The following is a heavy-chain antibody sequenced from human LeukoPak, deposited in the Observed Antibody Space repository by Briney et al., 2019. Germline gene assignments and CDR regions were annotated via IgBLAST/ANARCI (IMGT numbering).Heavy chain of an antibody. CDR2: TREDGSEK. J-gene: IGHJ4*02. CDR3: ARELAGHYYGSGSSFDY. D-gene: IGHD3-10*01. V-gene: IGHV3-7*01. CDR1: GFSVSSNY. Sequence: EGSLRLSCAASGFSVSSNYMSWVRQAPGKGLEWVANTREDGSEKYYVDSVKGRFTISRDNAKNSLYLQMNSLRAEDTAVYYCARELAGHYYGSGSSFDYWGQGTLVTVSS.